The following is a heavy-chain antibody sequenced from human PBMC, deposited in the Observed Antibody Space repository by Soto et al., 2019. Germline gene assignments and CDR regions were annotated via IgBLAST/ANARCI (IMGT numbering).Heavy chain of an antibody. Sequence: QVQLQESGPGLVKPSQTLSLTCTVSGGSISSGDYYWSWIRQHPGKGLEWIGYIYYSGSTYYNPSXXXRXXISVDPSKNQFSLQLSSVTAADTAVYYCARWWSGSRQGFDPWGQGTLVTVSS. D-gene: IGHD3-3*01. CDR3: ARWWSGSRQGFDP. CDR2: IYYSGST. J-gene: IGHJ5*02. CDR1: GGSISSGDYY. V-gene: IGHV4-31*03.